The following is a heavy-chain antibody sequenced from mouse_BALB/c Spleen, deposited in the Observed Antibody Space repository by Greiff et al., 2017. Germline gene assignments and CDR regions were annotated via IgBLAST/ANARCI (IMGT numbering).Heavy chain of an antibody. J-gene: IGHJ2*01. CDR2: INPSNGGT. D-gene: IGHD2-4*01. Sequence: VQLQQSGAELVKPGASVKLSCKASGYTFTSYYMYWVKQRPGQGLEWIGEINPSNGGTNFNEKFKSKATLTVDKSSSTAYMQLSSLTSEDSAVYYCTRGYYDYDGYYLDYWGQGTTLTVSS. V-gene: IGHV1S81*02. CDR3: TRGYYDYDGYYLDY. CDR1: GYTFTSYY.